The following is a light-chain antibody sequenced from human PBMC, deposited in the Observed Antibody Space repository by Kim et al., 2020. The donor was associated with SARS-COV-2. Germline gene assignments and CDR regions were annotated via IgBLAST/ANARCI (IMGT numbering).Light chain of an antibody. V-gene: IGLV3-1*01. Sequence: SYELTQPPSVSVSPGQTASITCSGDKLGDKYASWYQQKPGQPPVPVIYQDTQRPSGIPERFSGSNSGNTATLTISGTQAMDEADYYCQAWDSSTGVFGTGTQVTVL. CDR1: KLGDKY. J-gene: IGLJ1*01. CDR2: QDT. CDR3: QAWDSSTGV.